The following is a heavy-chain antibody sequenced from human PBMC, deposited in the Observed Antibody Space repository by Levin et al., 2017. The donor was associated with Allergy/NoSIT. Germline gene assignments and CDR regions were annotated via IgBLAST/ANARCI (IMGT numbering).Heavy chain of an antibody. CDR3: ARRDCSGGSCYQISY. CDR2: MNPNSGNT. V-gene: IGHV1-8*01. CDR1: GYTFTSYD. Sequence: GESLKISCKASGYTFTSYDINWVRQATGQGPEWMGWMNPNSGNTGYAQKFQGRVTMTRNTSISTAYMELSSLTSEDTAVYYCARRDCSGGSCYQISYWGQGTLVTVSS. J-gene: IGHJ4*02. D-gene: IGHD2-15*01.